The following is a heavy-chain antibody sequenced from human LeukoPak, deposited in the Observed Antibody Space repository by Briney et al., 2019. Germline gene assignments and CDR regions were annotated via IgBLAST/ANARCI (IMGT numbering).Heavy chain of an antibody. Sequence: GGSLRLSSAASGLSFRNNGMHWVRHGPDQGLEWVSFTRYDAINKYYADSVKSRFTISRNNSENTVYLQMSRVGVEDTGVSYWVEDFDYWGQGTLVTVSS. V-gene: IGHV3-30*02. CDR2: TRYDAINK. CDR3: VEDFDY. CDR1: GLSFRNNG. J-gene: IGHJ4*02.